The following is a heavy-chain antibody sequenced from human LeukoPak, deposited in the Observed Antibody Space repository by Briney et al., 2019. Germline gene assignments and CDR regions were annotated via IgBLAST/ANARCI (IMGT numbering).Heavy chain of an antibody. CDR1: GGSFSGYY. Sequence: PSETLSLTCAVYGGSFSGYYWSWIRQPPGKGLEWIGEINHSRNTNYNPSLKSRVTISLDTSKNQFSLKLSSVAAADSGVDYCASGGSAANRAPLWGQGTLVTVSS. V-gene: IGHV4-34*01. CDR3: ASGGSAANRAPL. J-gene: IGHJ4*02. CDR2: INHSRNT. D-gene: IGHD6-13*01.